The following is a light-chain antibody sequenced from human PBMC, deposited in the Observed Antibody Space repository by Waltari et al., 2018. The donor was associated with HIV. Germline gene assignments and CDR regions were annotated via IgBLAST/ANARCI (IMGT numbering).Light chain of an antibody. CDR3: VLFMGNGIWV. Sequence: QTVVTQEPSFSVSPGGTVTPPFGLRSGSVSTSSYPTWYQQTPGQAPRTLIYSTNTRSSGVPDRFSGSILGNKAALTITGAQADDESDYYCVLFMGNGIWVFGGGTKLTVL. J-gene: IGLJ3*02. V-gene: IGLV8-61*01. CDR2: STN. CDR1: SGSVSTSSY.